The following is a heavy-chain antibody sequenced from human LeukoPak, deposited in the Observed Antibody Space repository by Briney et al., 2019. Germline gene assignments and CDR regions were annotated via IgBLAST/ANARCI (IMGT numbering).Heavy chain of an antibody. CDR3: ARLIPGTTGLRKNYFDY. Sequence: PSETLSLTCTVSGDSIRSSYWNWIRQTPGKGLEWIGYISASGNTNYNPSLKSRIIISVDMSKNQFSLKLSSVTAADTAVYYCARLIPGTTGLRKNYFDYWGQGTLVTVSS. V-gene: IGHV4-4*09. J-gene: IGHJ4*02. CDR1: GDSIRSSY. D-gene: IGHD1-20*01. CDR2: ISASGNT.